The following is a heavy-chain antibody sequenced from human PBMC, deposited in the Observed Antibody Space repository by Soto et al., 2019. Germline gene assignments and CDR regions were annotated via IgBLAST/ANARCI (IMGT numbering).Heavy chain of an antibody. CDR1: GGSFSGYY. Sequence: SETLSLTCAVYGGSFSGYYWSWIRQPPGKGLEWIGEINHSGSTNYNPSLKSRVTISVDTSKNQFSLKLSSVTAADTAVYYCARGLITHYYYYMDVWGKGTMVTVSS. V-gene: IGHV4-34*01. CDR2: INHSGST. D-gene: IGHD1-20*01. CDR3: ARGLITHYYYYMDV. J-gene: IGHJ6*03.